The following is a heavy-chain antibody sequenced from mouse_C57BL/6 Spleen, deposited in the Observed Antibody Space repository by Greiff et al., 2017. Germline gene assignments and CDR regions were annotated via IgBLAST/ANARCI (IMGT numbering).Heavy chain of an antibody. D-gene: IGHD1-1*01. CDR1: GYTFTDYY. Sequence: VQLQQSGPVLVKPGASVKMSCKASGYTFTDYYMNWVKPSHGKSLEWIGVINPYNGGTRYNPKFKGKATLTVDKSSSTAYLELNSLTSEDSACYYCARGYYGSSPWCFDYWGRGTTLTVSS. CDR2: INPYNGGT. CDR3: ARGYYGSSPWCFDY. J-gene: IGHJ2*01. V-gene: IGHV1-19*01.